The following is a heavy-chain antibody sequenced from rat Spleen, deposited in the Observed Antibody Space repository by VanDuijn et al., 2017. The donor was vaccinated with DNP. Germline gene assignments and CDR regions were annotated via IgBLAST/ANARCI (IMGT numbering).Heavy chain of an antibody. J-gene: IGHJ4*01. CDR1: GFTFSDYN. D-gene: IGHD3-1*01. CDR3: ARSSYAMDA. Sequence: ESGGGLVQPGRSLKLSCAASGFTFSDYNMAWVRQAPKKGLAWVATISYDGSSTYYRDSVKGRFTISRDNAKSTLYLQMDSLRSEDTATYYCARSSYAMDAWGQGTSVTVSS. V-gene: IGHV5-7*01. CDR2: ISYDGSST.